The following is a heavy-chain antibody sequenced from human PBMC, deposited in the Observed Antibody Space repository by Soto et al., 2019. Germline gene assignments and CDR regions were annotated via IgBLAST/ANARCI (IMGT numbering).Heavy chain of an antibody. CDR3: ASHYYGDDAFDI. Sequence: PFEAPCVTQTVAGGSIISYCGSWIRQPPGKGLEWIGYIYYSGSTNYNPSLKSRVTISVDTSKNQFSLKLSSVTAADTAVYYCASHYYGDDAFDIWGQGTMVTVSS. CDR1: GGSIISYC. J-gene: IGHJ3*02. CDR2: IYYSGST. V-gene: IGHV4-59*08. D-gene: IGHD4-17*01.